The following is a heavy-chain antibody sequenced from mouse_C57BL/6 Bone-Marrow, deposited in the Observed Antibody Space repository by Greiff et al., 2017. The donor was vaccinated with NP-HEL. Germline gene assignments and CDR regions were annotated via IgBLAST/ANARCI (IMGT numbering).Heavy chain of an antibody. J-gene: IGHJ1*03. CDR2: INYDGSST. CDR3: ARDGYYGSSWYFDV. D-gene: IGHD1-1*01. CDR1: GFTFSDYY. Sequence: EVQLVESEGGLVQPGCSLKLSCTASGFTFSDYYMAWVRQVPEKGLEWVANINYDGSSTYYLDSLKSRFIISRDNAKNILYLQMSSLKSEDTATYYGARDGYYGSSWYFDVWGTGTTVTVSS. V-gene: IGHV5-16*01.